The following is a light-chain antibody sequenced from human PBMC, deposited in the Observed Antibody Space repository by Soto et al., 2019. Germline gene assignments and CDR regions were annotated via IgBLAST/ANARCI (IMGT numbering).Light chain of an antibody. J-gene: IGKJ4*01. Sequence: DIVLTQSPLSLPVTPGEPASISCKSSQSLLHTNGYNYLHWYLQKPGQSPQLLMYLVSNRASGVPDRFSGSGSGTDFTLKISRVEAEDVGVYYCMQALQTPLTFGGGTKVEI. CDR3: MQALQTPLT. V-gene: IGKV2-28*01. CDR1: QSLLHTNGYNY. CDR2: LVS.